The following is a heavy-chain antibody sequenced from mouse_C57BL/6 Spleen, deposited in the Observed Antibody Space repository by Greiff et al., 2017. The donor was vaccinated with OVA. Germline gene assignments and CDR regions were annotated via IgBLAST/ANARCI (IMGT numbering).Heavy chain of an antibody. CDR1: GFTFTDYY. CDR3: ARSSYSNGFAY. V-gene: IGHV7-3*01. CDR2: IRNKANGYTT. Sequence: EVKLVESGGGLVQPGGSLSLSCAASGFTFTDYYMSWVRQPPGKALEWLGFIRNKANGYTTEYSASVKGRFTISRDNSQSILYLQMNALRAEDGATYYCARSSYSNGFAYWGQGTLVTVSA. D-gene: IGHD2-5*01. J-gene: IGHJ3*01.